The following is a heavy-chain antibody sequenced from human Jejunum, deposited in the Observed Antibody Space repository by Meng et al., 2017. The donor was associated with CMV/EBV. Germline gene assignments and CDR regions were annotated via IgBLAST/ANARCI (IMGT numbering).Heavy chain of an antibody. CDR3: AGDVDWVFFGY. CDR1: GFGVGADM. CDR2: ISHDATPT. V-gene: IGHV3-74*01. J-gene: IGHJ4*02. D-gene: IGHD3-9*01. Sequence: AASGFGVGADMMHWGGRAGGQGLLWVALISHDATPTTSASSFTDRFTISRDNAKSTLYLQMNSLKAEDTAVYYCAGDVDWVFFGYWGQGTLVTVSS.